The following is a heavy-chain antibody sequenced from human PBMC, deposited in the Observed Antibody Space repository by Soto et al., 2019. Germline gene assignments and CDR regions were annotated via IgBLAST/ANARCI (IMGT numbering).Heavy chain of an antibody. Sequence: QVQLVQSGAEVRKPGASVKVSCKASGYTFINYGISWVRQAPGQGLEWMGWLNTYNGNTNYAQKLQGRVTMTTDTPTTTAYMDLRSLRSDDTAVYYCARDPVGPAWFDPWGQGTLVTVSS. CDR1: GYTFINYG. D-gene: IGHD1-26*01. CDR2: LNTYNGNT. V-gene: IGHV1-18*01. J-gene: IGHJ5*02. CDR3: ARDPVGPAWFDP.